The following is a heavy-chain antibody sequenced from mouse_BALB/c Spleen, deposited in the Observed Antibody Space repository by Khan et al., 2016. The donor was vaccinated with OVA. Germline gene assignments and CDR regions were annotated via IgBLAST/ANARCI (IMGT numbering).Heavy chain of an antibody. J-gene: IGHJ4*01. CDR1: GYSITSDYA. Sequence: EVELVESGPGLVKPSQSLSLTCTVTGYSITSDYAWNWIRQFPGNTLEWMGYISYSGSTNYNPSLKSRISITRDTSKNQFILQLNSVTTEDTSTXYCARDGSRYNYAMDYGGQGTSVTVSS. V-gene: IGHV3-2*02. CDR3: ARDGSRYNYAMDY. CDR2: ISYSGST. D-gene: IGHD2-3*01.